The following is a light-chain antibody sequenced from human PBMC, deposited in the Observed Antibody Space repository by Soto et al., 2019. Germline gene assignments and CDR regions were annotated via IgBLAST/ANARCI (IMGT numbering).Light chain of an antibody. CDR2: DAS. Sequence: LLTQSPATLSVSPGQRVTLSCRASQSISSSLACYQQRPGQPSRLLIYDASNRATGIPARFSGSGSVTYFTLTTSSLEPEDFALYFCQQRNNWPPTFCGGTKGE. V-gene: IGKV3-11*01. CDR3: QQRNNWPPT. CDR1: QSISSS. J-gene: IGKJ4*01.